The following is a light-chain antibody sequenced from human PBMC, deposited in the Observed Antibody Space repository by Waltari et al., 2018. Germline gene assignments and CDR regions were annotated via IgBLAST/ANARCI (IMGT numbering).Light chain of an antibody. CDR1: QNILYSSNNKNY. Sequence: DTVMTQSPNSLAVSLGERATINCKSSQNILYSSNNKNYLAWYQQKPGQPPKLLLYWASTRASAVPDRFSGSGSGTDFTLTISSLRTEDVAVYYCQQYYTIPITFGQGTRLEIK. CDR3: QQYYTIPIT. V-gene: IGKV4-1*01. CDR2: WAS. J-gene: IGKJ5*01.